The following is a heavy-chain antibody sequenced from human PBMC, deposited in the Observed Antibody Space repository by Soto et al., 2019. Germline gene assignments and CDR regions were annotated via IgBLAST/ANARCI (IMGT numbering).Heavy chain of an antibody. Sequence: ASVKVSCKASGYTFTSYYMHWVRQAPGQGLEWMGIINPSGGSTSYAQKFQGRVTMTRDTSTSPVYMELSSLRSEDTAVYYCARGSRRCCRGHSWFDHWGQGTLVTVSS. CDR1: GYTFTSYY. CDR3: ARGSRRCCRGHSWFDH. CDR2: INPSGGST. J-gene: IGHJ5*02. D-gene: IGHD2-15*01. V-gene: IGHV1-46*01.